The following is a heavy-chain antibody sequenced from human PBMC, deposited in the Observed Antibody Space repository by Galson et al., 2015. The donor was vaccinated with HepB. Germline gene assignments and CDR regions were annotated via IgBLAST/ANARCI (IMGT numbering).Heavy chain of an antibody. J-gene: IGHJ3*02. CDR3: ARTPYSSSWYPRAFDI. Sequence: QSGAEVKKPGESLKISCKGSGYSFTSYWIGWVRQMPGKGLEWMGIIYPGDSDTRYSPSFQGQVTISADKSISTAYLQWSSLKASDTAMYYCARTPYSSSWYPRAFDIWGQGTMVTVSS. D-gene: IGHD6-13*01. CDR2: IYPGDSDT. V-gene: IGHV5-51*01. CDR1: GYSFTSYW.